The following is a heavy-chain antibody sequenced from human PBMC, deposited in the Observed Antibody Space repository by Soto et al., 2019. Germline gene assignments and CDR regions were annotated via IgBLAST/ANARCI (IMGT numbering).Heavy chain of an antibody. D-gene: IGHD2-21*02. CDR1: GFSLSTSRVG. CDR3: AHSRCGGDCLQSYSSHYYYGMDF. Sequence: QITLKESGPTLVRPTQTLTLTCTFSGFSLSTSRVGVGWIRQPPGKALEWLALIYWDDDKHYSPSLKSRLTITKDTSKNQVVHTMTNMDPVDTATYYCAHSRCGGDCLQSYSSHYYYGMDFWGQGTTVTVSS. J-gene: IGHJ6*02. CDR2: IYWDDDK. V-gene: IGHV2-5*02.